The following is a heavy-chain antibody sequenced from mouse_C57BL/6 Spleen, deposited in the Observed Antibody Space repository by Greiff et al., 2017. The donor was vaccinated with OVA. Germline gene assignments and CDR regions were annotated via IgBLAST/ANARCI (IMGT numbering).Heavy chain of an antibody. CDR2: IYPGDGDT. CDR1: GYAFSSYW. CDR3: ARENYGSSYEFAY. D-gene: IGHD1-1*01. Sequence: VQLQQSGAELVKPGASVKISCKASGYAFSSYWMNWVKQRPGKGLEWIGQIYPGDGDTNYNGKFKGKATLTADKSSSTAYMQLSSLTSEDSAVYFCARENYGSSYEFAYWGQGTLVTVPA. V-gene: IGHV1-80*01. J-gene: IGHJ3*01.